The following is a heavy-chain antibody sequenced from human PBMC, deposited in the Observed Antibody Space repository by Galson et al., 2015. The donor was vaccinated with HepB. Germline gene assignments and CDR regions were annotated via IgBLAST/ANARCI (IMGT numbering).Heavy chain of an antibody. CDR3: ARGPHSYGYRRYFDS. CDR1: GGSFSGFY. D-gene: IGHD5-18*01. CDR2: IDHRGNS. J-gene: IGHJ4*02. Sequence: LSLTCNLYGGSFSGFYWNWIRRPPGKGLEWIGEIDHRGNSKYAPSFKSRVTVSIDSSKNQLSLKVRSVTAADTAVYYCARGPHSYGYRRYFDSWGQGTLVTVSS. V-gene: IGHV4-34*01.